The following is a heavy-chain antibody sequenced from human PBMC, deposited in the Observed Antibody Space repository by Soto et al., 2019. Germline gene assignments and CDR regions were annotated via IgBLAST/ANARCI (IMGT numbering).Heavy chain of an antibody. J-gene: IGHJ4*02. CDR3: ARGRYGDY. Sequence: QVHLVQSGAEVKKPGASVKVSCKGSGYAFTTYGITWVRQAPGQGLEWMGWISAHNGNTNYAQKLQGRVTVTRDTSTSTAYMELRSLGSDDTAVYYSARGRYGDYWGQGALVTVSS. CDR1: GYAFTTYG. V-gene: IGHV1-18*01. D-gene: IGHD1-1*01. CDR2: ISAHNGNT.